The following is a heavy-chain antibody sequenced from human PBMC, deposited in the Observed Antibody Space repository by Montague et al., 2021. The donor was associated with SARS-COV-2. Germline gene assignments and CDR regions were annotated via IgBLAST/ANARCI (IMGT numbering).Heavy chain of an antibody. D-gene: IGHD3-10*01. CDR3: ARYYVSGNYGFDL. CDR2: INSDGSNT. V-gene: IGHV3-74*01. CDR1: GFTLSSYW. J-gene: IGHJ3*01. Sequence: SLRLSCAASGFTLSSYWMHWVRQAPGKGLVWVSRINSDGSNTNYADSVKGRFTISRDNAKNTLYLQMISLRAEDTAVYYCARYYVSGNYGFDLWGQGTMGTVSS.